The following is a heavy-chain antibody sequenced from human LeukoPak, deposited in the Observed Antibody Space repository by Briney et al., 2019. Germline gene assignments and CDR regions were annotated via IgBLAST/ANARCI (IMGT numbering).Heavy chain of an antibody. CDR2: IKSKTDGGTT. J-gene: IGHJ6*03. Sequence: KPGGSLRLSCAASGFTFSSYAMSWVRQAPGKGLEWVGRIKSKTDGGTTDYAAPVKGRFTISRDDSKNTLYLQMNSLKTEDTAVYYCTTRKDTARIPYYYYYMDVWGKGTTVTISS. CDR3: TTRKDTARIPYYYYYMDV. CDR1: GFTFSSYA. V-gene: IGHV3-15*01. D-gene: IGHD5-18*01.